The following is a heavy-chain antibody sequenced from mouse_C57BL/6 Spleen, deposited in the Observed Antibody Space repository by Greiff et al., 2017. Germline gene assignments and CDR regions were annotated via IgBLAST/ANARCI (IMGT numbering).Heavy chain of an antibody. V-gene: IGHV1-26*01. CDR2: INPNNGGT. J-gene: IGHJ1*03. CDR1: GYTFTDYY. CDR3: ERYLNYWYFDV. Sequence: EVQLQQSGPELVKPGASVKISCKASGYTFTDYYMNWVKQSHGKSLEWIGDINPNNGGTSYNQKFKGKATLTVDKSSSTAYMELRSLTSEDSAVYYCERYLNYWYFDVWGTGTTVTVSS.